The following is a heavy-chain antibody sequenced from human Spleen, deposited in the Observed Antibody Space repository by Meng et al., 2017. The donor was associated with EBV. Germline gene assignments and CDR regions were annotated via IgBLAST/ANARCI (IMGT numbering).Heavy chain of an antibody. J-gene: IGHJ5*01. CDR3: ARDGGYDDS. D-gene: IGHD5-12*01. V-gene: IGHV3-13*05. CDR2: IPTAGDP. Sequence: EVQLVGSGGGLAQPGWSLRLSCAASGFNFRGYDMHWVRLIPGRGLEWVSSIPTAGDPYSAGSVKGRFTISRENDKNTLYLQMNSLRAGDTAVYYCARDGGYDDSWGQGTLVTVSS. CDR1: GFNFRGYD.